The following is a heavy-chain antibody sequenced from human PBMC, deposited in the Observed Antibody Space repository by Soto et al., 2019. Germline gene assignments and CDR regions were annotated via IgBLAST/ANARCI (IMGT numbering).Heavy chain of an antibody. CDR1: GFTFSSYA. CDR2: ISGSGGST. D-gene: IGHD3-10*01. J-gene: IGHJ6*03. CDR3: AKVYGSGSYPYYYMDV. V-gene: IGHV3-23*01. Sequence: GGSLRLSCAASGFTFSSYAMSWVRQAPGKGLEWVSAISGSGGSTYYADSVKCRFTISRDNSKNTLYLQMNSLRAEDTAVYYCAKVYGSGSYPYYYMDVWGKGTTVTVSS.